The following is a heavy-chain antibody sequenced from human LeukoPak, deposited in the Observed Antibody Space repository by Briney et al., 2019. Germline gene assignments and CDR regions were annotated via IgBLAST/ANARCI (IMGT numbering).Heavy chain of an antibody. J-gene: IGHJ4*02. CDR1: GYTFTSYG. CDR3: ARDIATVVHQD. Sequence: ASVKVSXKTSGYTFTSYGVSWVRQAPGQGLEWMGWVSGYNGNTNYVQRFQGRVTMTTDTSTTTAYMELRNLRSDDTAVYYCARDIATVVHQDWGQGTLVTVSS. V-gene: IGHV1-18*01. CDR2: VSGYNGNT. D-gene: IGHD2-15*01.